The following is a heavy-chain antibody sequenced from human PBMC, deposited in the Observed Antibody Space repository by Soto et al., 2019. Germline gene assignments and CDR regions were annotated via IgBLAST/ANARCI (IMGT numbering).Heavy chain of an antibody. CDR3: ARGGGSGWYDLGYGAFDI. J-gene: IGHJ3*02. D-gene: IGHD6-19*01. V-gene: IGHV4-31*03. CDR1: GGSISSGGYY. Sequence: QVQLQESGPGLVKPSQTLSLTCTVSGGSISSGGYYWSWIRQHPGKGLEWIGYIYYSGSTYYNPSLKSRVTISVDTYKHRFPLELGSVTAADTAVYYCARGGGSGWYDLGYGAFDIWGQGTMVTVSS. CDR2: IYYSGST.